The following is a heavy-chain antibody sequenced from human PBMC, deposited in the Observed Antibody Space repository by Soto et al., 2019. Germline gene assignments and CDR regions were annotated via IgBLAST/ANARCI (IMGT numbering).Heavy chain of an antibody. Sequence: QDQLVQSGAEVKKPGASVTVSCKASGYSFPNYGITWVRQAPGQGLEWMGWISGFNGNTHYAQKLQGRVTMTTDASTGTAYMGLGRLRSDDTAVYYCARDRGVAPPVAGNTHYYYYMDVWGKGTTVTVSS. CDR2: ISGFNGNT. CDR3: ARDRGVAPPVAGNTHYYYYMDV. J-gene: IGHJ6*03. CDR1: GYSFPNYG. D-gene: IGHD6-19*01. V-gene: IGHV1-18*01.